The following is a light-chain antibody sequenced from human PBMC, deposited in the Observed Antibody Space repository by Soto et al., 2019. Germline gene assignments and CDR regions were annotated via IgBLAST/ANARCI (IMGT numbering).Light chain of an antibody. V-gene: IGLV1-47*02. CDR3: AAWDDSLSGLYV. CDR2: SNN. CDR1: SSNIVSNY. Sequence: QSVLTQPPSASRTPGQRVTISCSGSSSNIVSNYVYWYQQLPGTAPKLLIYSNNQRPSGVPDRFSGSKSGTSASLAISGLRSEDEADYYCAAWDDSLSGLYVFGTGTKLTVL. J-gene: IGLJ1*01.